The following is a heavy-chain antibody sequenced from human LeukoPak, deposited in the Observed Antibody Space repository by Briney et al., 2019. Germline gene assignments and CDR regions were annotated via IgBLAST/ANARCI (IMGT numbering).Heavy chain of an antibody. CDR1: GYTFTNYY. V-gene: IGHV1-46*01. Sequence: ASVKVSCKASGYTFTNYYIHWVRQAPGQGLEWTGIINPSGGSTSYAQKFQGRVTTTRDTSTSTVYMELSSLRSEDTAVYYCAREGPYSDSSQSRFDYWGQGTLVTVSS. J-gene: IGHJ4*02. D-gene: IGHD6-6*01. CDR3: AREGPYSDSSQSRFDY. CDR2: INPSGGST.